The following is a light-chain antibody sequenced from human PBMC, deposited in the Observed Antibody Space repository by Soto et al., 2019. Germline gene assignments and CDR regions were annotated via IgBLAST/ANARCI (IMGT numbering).Light chain of an antibody. J-gene: IGLJ3*02. V-gene: IGLV2-8*01. CDR1: SSDVGAYNY. Sequence: QSALTQPPSASGSPGQSVTISCTGTSSDVGAYNYVSWYQQYPGKAPKLMIYEVTKRPSGVPDRFSGSKSGNTASLTVSGLQAEDEADYYCTSYVGNDIWVFGGGTKVTDL. CDR2: EVT. CDR3: TSYVGNDIWV.